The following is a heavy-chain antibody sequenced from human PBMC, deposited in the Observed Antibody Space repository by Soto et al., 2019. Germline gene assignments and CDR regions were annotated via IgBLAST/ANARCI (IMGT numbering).Heavy chain of an antibody. J-gene: IGHJ4*02. CDR3: ARQQYGYPFDY. CDR2: IYYSGST. Sequence: SETLSLTCTVSGGSISSGGYYWSWIRQHPGKGLEWIGYIYYSGSTYYNPSLKSRVTISVDTSKNQFSLKLSSVAAADTAVYYCARQQYGYPFDYWGQGTLVTVSS. CDR1: GGSISSGGYY. V-gene: IGHV4-31*03. D-gene: IGHD5-18*01.